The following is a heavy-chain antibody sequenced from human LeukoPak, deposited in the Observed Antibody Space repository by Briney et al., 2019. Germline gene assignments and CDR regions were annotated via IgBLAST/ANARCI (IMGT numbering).Heavy chain of an antibody. CDR3: AGGDTVAGSYHLDY. CDR1: GFTFSSYE. V-gene: IGHV3-48*03. D-gene: IGHD6-19*01. J-gene: IGHJ4*02. CDR2: ISSSGSTI. Sequence: GGSLRLSCAASGFTFSSYEMNWVRQAPGKGLEWVSYISSSGSTIYYADSVKGRFTISRDNAKNSMYMEMNSLRAEDTGVYYCAGGDTVAGSYHLDYWGQGTLVTVSS.